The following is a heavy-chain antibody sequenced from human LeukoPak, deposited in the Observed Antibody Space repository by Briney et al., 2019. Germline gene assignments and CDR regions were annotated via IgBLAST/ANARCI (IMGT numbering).Heavy chain of an antibody. J-gene: IGHJ1*01. CDR3: AADSTYCSSTSCYDGEYFQH. V-gene: IGHV1-2*02. Sequence: ASVKVSCKASGYTFTGYYMHWVRQAPGQGLEWMGWINPNSGGTNYAQKFQGRVTMTRDTSISTAYMELSRLRSDDTAVHYCAADSTYCSSTSCYDGEYFQHWGQGTLVTVSS. CDR1: GYTFTGYY. D-gene: IGHD2-2*01. CDR2: INPNSGGT.